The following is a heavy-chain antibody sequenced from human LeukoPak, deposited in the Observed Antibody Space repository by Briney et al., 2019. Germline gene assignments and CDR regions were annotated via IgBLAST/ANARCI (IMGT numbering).Heavy chain of an antibody. J-gene: IGHJ4*02. CDR1: GFTFSSYE. Sequence: PGGSLRLSCAASGFTFSSYEMNWVRQAPGKGLEWVSSISSSSSYIYYADSVKGRFTISRDNAKNSLYLQMNSLRAEDTAVYYCARAGDVLRYFDWFSGRPYFDYWGQGTLVTVSS. D-gene: IGHD3-9*01. CDR2: ISSSSSYI. V-gene: IGHV3-21*01. CDR3: ARAGDVLRYFDWFSGRPYFDY.